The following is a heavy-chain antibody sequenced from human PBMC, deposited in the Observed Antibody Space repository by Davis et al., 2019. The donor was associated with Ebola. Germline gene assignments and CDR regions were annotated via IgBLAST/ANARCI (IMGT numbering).Heavy chain of an antibody. V-gene: IGHV4-34*01. CDR2: INHSGST. D-gene: IGHD3-22*01. CDR1: GGSFSGYY. J-gene: IGHJ5*02. Sequence: MPSETLSLTCAVYGGSFSGYYWSWIRQPPGKGLEWIGAINHSGSTNYNPSLKSRVTISVDTSKNQFSLKLSSVTAADTAVYYCARRRITMIVATDPWGQGTLVTVSS. CDR3: ARRRITMIVATDP.